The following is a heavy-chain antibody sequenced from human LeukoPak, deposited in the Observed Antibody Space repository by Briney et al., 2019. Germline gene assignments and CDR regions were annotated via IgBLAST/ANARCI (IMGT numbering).Heavy chain of an antibody. J-gene: IGHJ6*03. CDR1: GYSISSGYY. Sequence: SETLSLTCAVSGYSISSGYYWGWIRQPPGKGLEWIGSIYHSGSTYYNPSLKSRVTISVDASKNQFSLKLSSVTAADTAVYYCASIATLCDQLPYYYYYMDVWGKGSTVTVSS. CDR3: ASIATLCDQLPYYYYYMDV. CDR2: IYHSGST. V-gene: IGHV4-38-2*01. D-gene: IGHD2-2*01.